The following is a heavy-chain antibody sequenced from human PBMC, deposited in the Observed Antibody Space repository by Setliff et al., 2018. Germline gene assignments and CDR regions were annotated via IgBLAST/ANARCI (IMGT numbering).Heavy chain of an antibody. CDR2: ISGSSAYK. D-gene: IGHD3-22*01. CDR3: ARNYYDSGDHLPFYYYYMDA. J-gene: IGHJ6*03. V-gene: IGHV3-21*01. Sequence: GESLKISCAASGFTFDSHTMNWVRQAPGKGLEWVSSISGSSAYKYYADSLKGRFTISRDNAKSSLYLQVDSLRAEDTAVYYCARNYYDSGDHLPFYYYYMDAWGEGTTVTVS. CDR1: GFTFDSHT.